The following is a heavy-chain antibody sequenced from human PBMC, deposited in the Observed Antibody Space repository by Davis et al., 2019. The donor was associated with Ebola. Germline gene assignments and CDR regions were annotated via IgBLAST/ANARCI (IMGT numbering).Heavy chain of an antibody. V-gene: IGHV5-51*01. J-gene: IGHJ4*02. CDR3: ARHAGGRTSGDFLDY. Sequence: GESLKISCKGSGYTFRSYWIGWVRQMPGKGLEWMGIIYPLDSDTRYSPSFQGQVTISADKSISTAYLQWSSLKASDTAVYYCARHAGGRTSGDFLDYWGQGTLVTVSS. CDR2: IYPLDSDT. CDR1: GYTFRSYW. D-gene: IGHD2-8*01.